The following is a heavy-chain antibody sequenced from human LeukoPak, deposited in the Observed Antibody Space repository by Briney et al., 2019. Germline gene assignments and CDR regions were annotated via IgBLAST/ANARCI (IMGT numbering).Heavy chain of an antibody. CDR2: IYWSGST. J-gene: IGHJ6*02. Sequence: SQTLSLTCTVSGGSISSGGYYWSWIRQHPGKGLEWIGYIYWSGSTYYNPSLKSRVTISVDTSKNQFSLKLGSVTAADTAVYYCARDPHSTSWFYAMDVWGQGTTVPVSS. CDR3: ARDPHSTSWFYAMDV. D-gene: IGHD6-13*01. V-gene: IGHV4-31*03. CDR1: GGSISSGGYY.